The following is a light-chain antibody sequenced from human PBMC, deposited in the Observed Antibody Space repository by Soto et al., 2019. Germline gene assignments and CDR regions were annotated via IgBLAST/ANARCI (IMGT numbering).Light chain of an antibody. CDR2: ANT. J-gene: IGLJ2*01. Sequence: QSVLTQPPSVSGAPGQRVAISCTGSSSNIGAGYDVHWYQQLPETAPKLLIYANTNRPSGVPERFSGSKSGTSASLAITGLRPEDEGDYYCQCYDSSLNAYVVFGGGTKLTVL. V-gene: IGLV1-40*01. CDR3: QCYDSSLNAYVV. CDR1: SSNIGAGYD.